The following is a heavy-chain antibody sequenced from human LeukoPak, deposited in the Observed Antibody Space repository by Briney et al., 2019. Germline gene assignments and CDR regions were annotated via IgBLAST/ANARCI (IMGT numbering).Heavy chain of an antibody. CDR3: ATDHISVRGLRKDAFDI. V-gene: IGHV1-24*01. D-gene: IGHD5/OR15-5a*01. Sequence: ASVKVSCKVSGYTLTELSMHWVRQAPGKGLEWMGGFDPEDGETIYAQKFQGRVTMTEDTSTDTAYMELSSLRSEDTAVYYCATDHISVRGLRKDAFDIWGQGTMVTVSS. J-gene: IGHJ3*02. CDR2: FDPEDGET. CDR1: GYTLTELS.